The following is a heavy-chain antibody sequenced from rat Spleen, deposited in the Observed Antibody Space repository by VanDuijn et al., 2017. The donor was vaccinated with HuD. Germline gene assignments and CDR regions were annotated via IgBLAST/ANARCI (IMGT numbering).Heavy chain of an antibody. D-gene: IGHD1-4*01. V-gene: IGHV5-7*01. J-gene: IGHJ2*01. Sequence: EEQLVESGGGLVQPGRSLKLSCAATGFTFSDYNMAWVRQAPRKGLEWVATISYDGSNTYYRDSVKGRFTISRDNTKSTLSLQVDSLRSEDTATYYCAREAGIPFHYFDYWGRGVMVTVSS. CDR1: GFTFSDYN. CDR2: ISYDGSNT. CDR3: AREAGIPFHYFDY.